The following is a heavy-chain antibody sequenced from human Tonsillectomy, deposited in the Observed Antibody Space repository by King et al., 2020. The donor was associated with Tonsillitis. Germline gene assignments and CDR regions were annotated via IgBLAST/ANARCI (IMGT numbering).Heavy chain of an antibody. V-gene: IGHV3-13*01. CDR2: IGTAGDT. J-gene: IGHJ6*02. D-gene: IGHD3-16*01. Sequence: VQLVESGGGLVQPGGSLRLSCEASGFIFRGYDMHWVRQATGKGLEWVSAIGTAGDTYYAGSVKGRFTTFRANGRSSLYLQMNSLRAGDTAVYYGVRAPPGPWPYAYWYYGMDVWGQGTTVTVSS. CDR1: GFIFRGYD. CDR3: VRAPPGPWPYAYWYYGMDV.